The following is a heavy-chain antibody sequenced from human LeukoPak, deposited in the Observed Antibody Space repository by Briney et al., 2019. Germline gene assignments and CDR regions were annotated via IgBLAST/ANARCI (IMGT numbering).Heavy chain of an antibody. V-gene: IGHV1-46*01. CDR3: ARERVEIATMGGEGLGY. Sequence: GASVKVSCKASGYTFTSYYMHWVRQAPGQGLEWMGIINPSGAGTRYTQKFQGRGTMTRDTSTSTVYLEVSSLKSDDTAVYYCARERVEIATMGGEGLGYWGQGTLVTVSS. J-gene: IGHJ4*02. D-gene: IGHD5-24*01. CDR2: INPSGAGT. CDR1: GYTFTSYY.